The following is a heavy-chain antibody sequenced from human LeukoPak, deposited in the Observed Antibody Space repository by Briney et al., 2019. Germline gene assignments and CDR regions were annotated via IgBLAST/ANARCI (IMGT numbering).Heavy chain of an antibody. D-gene: IGHD3-3*01. CDR1: GYSFTSCW. CDR3: ARLGDFWSGPYNWFDP. V-gene: IGHV5-51*01. CDR2: IYPGDSDT. J-gene: IGHJ5*02. Sequence: GESLKISCKGSGYSFTSCWIGWVRQMPGKGLEWMGIIYPGDSDTRYSPSFQGQVTISADKSISTAYLQWSSLKASDTAMYYCARLGDFWSGPYNWFDPWGQGTLVTVSS.